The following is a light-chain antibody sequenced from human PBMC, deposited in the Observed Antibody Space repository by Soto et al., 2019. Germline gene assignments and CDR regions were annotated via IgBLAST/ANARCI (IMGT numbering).Light chain of an antibody. CDR1: RSNIGINA. CDR2: ANN. J-gene: IGLJ2*01. Sequence: QSVLTQPPSVSGTPGQRVSISCSGSRSNIGINAVDWYHQLPGTAPKVLIYANNQRPSGVPDRFSGSKSGPSASLAINGLQSDDEAHYYCAAWDDSLNGLVFGGGTKVTGL. CDR3: AAWDDSLNGLV. V-gene: IGLV1-44*01.